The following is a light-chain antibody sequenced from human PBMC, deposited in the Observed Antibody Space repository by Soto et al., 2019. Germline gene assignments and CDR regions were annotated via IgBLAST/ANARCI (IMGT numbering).Light chain of an antibody. Sequence: QSVLTQPASVSGSLGQSITISCTGTTRDIAGYNYISWYQQLPGKAPKLMIYQVTFRPSGISNRFSGSKSGNTASLTISGLQAEDEADYYCTSFSSSTSLYVFGTGTKVTVL. CDR1: TRDIAGYNY. V-gene: IGLV2-14*01. J-gene: IGLJ1*01. CDR2: QVT. CDR3: TSFSSSTSLYV.